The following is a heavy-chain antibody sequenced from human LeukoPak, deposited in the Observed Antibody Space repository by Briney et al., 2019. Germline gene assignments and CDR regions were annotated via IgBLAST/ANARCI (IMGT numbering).Heavy chain of an antibody. CDR3: ANLYPRPRRGTYIVVVPAAIDY. CDR2: ISYDGSNK. Sequence: GGSLRLSCAASGFTFSSYAMHWVRQAPGKGLEWVAVISYDGSNKYYADSVKGRFTISRDNSKNTLYLQMNSLRAEDTAVYYCANLYPRPRRGTYIVVVPAAIDYWGQGTLVTVSS. D-gene: IGHD2-2*01. CDR1: GFTFSSYA. J-gene: IGHJ4*02. V-gene: IGHV3-30-3*01.